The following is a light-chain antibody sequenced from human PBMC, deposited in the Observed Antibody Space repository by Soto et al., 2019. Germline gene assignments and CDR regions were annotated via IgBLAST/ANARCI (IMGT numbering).Light chain of an antibody. V-gene: IGKV2-28*01. J-gene: IGKJ2*01. CDR2: LGS. CDR1: QRLLHSNGNTF. Sequence: EIVMTQSPPSLTVTPGEPASISCRSSQRLLHSNGNTFLDWYLLKPGQSPQLLIYLGSNRASGVPDRVSGSEAGTDFTLKISRVEAEDVGVYYCMQALQTPYTFGQGTKLEIK. CDR3: MQALQTPYT.